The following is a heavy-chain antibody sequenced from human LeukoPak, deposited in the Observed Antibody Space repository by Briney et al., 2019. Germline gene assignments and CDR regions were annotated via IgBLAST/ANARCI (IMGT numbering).Heavy chain of an antibody. CDR2: IYYSGST. Sequence: NPSETLSLTCTVSGGSISSYYWSWIRQPPGKGLEWIGYIYYSGSTNYNPSLKSRVTISVDKSKNQFSLKLSSVTAADTAVYYCARSMGEIGYWGQGTLVTVSS. CDR3: ARSMGEIGY. D-gene: IGHD3-16*01. CDR1: GGSISSYY. J-gene: IGHJ4*02. V-gene: IGHV4-59*12.